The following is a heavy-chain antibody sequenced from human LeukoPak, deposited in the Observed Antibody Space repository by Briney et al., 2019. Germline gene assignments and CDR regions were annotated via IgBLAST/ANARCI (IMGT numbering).Heavy chain of an antibody. V-gene: IGHV6-1*01. Sequence: SQTLSLTCAISGDSVSSNSVAWNWIRQSPSRGLEWLGRTYYKSEWFNNYALSVKSRITINPDTSKNQFSLQLNSVTPEDTALYYCARGDQAFDIWGQGTLVTVSS. CDR2: TYYKSEWFN. CDR1: GDSVSSNSVA. CDR3: ARGDQAFDI. J-gene: IGHJ3*02.